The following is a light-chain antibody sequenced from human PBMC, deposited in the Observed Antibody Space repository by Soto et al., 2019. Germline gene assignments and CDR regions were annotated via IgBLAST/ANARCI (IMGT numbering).Light chain of an antibody. V-gene: IGKV1-39*01. CDR1: QSISSY. CDR3: QQSYSTLS. J-gene: IGKJ4*01. CDR2: AAS. Sequence: DIQMTQSPSSLSASVGDRVTITCRASQSISSYLNWYQQKPGKAPKLLIYAASSLQSGVPSRFSGSGSGKDFTLTISSLQPEDFATYYCQQSYSTLSFGGETKVEIK.